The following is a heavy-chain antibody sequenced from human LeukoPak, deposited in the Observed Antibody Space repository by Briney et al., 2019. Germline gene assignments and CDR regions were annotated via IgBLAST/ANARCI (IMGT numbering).Heavy chain of an antibody. CDR1: GFTFSNYG. CDR2: VFSGRST. CDR3: AELGITMIGGV. D-gene: IGHD3-10*02. V-gene: IGHV3-66*01. Sequence: GGSLRLSCAASGFTFSNYGMSWVRQAPGKGLEWVSIVFSGRSTYYADSVKGRFTISRDNSKNTLYLQMNSLRADDTAVYYCAELGITMIGGVWGKGTTVTISS. J-gene: IGHJ6*04.